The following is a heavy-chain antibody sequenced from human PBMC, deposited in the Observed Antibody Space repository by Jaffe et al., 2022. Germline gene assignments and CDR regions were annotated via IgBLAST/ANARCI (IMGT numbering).Heavy chain of an antibody. V-gene: IGHV1-69*01. CDR3: ARAHKGGYYDFWSGYPVGTYFDY. J-gene: IGHJ4*02. Sequence: QVQLVQSGAEVKKPGSSVKVSCKASGGTFSSYAISWVRQAPGQGLEWMGGIIPIFGTANYAQKFQGRVTITADESTSTAYMELSSLRSEDTAVYYCARAHKGGYYDFWSGYPVGTYFDYWGQGTLVTVSS. D-gene: IGHD3-3*01. CDR1: GGTFSSYA. CDR2: IIPIFGTA.